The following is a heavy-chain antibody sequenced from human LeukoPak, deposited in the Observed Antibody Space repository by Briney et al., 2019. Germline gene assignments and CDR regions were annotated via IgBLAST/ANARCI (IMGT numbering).Heavy chain of an antibody. J-gene: IGHJ4*02. D-gene: IGHD3-10*01. V-gene: IGHV3-64*01. Sequence: TGGSLRLSCAASGFTFSSYAMHWVRQAPGKGLEYVSAISSNGGSTYYANSVKGRFTISRDNSKNTLYLQMGSLRAEDMAVYYCARGPHLWFGELLPFDYWGQGTLVTVFS. CDR2: ISSNGGST. CDR3: ARGPHLWFGELLPFDY. CDR1: GFTFSSYA.